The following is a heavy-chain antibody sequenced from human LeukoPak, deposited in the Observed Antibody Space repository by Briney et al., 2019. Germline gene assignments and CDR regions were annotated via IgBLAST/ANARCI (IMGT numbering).Heavy chain of an antibody. Sequence: SETLSLTCSVSGGSIISSNYDWGWIRQPPGKGLEWIGSIYQSGSGSSYYNPSLKSRVTISVDTSKNQFSLKLSSVTAADTAVYYCARESGWLQKKEGFGYWGQGTLVTVSS. CDR3: ARESGWLQKKEGFGY. V-gene: IGHV4-39*07. J-gene: IGHJ4*02. D-gene: IGHD5-24*01. CDR2: IYQSGSGSS. CDR1: GGSIISSNYD.